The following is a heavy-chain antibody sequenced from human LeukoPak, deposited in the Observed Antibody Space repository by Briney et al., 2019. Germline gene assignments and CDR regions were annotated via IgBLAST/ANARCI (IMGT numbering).Heavy chain of an antibody. D-gene: IGHD6-13*01. CDR2: IYYSGST. CDR3: ASYSSSWYYFDY. Sequence: PSETLSLTCTVSGGSISSYYWSWIRQPPGKGLEWIGYIYYSGSTNYNPSLKSRVTISVDTSKNQFSLKLNSVTAADTAVYYCASYSSSWYYFDYWGQGTLVTVSS. CDR1: GGSISSYY. J-gene: IGHJ4*02. V-gene: IGHV4-59*01.